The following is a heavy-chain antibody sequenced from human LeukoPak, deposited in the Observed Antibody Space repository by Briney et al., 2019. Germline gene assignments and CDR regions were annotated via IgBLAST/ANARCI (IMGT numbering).Heavy chain of an antibody. CDR1: GFTFDDYA. CDR2: IYYSGST. Sequence: LRLSCAASGFTFDDYAMHWIRQPPGKGLEWIGYIYYSGSTNYNPSLKSRVTISVDTSKNQFSLKLSSVTAADTAVYYCARGGEDYDYVWGSYRQPYYFDYWGQGTLVTVSS. J-gene: IGHJ4*02. D-gene: IGHD3-16*02. V-gene: IGHV4-59*01. CDR3: ARGGEDYDYVWGSYRQPYYFDY.